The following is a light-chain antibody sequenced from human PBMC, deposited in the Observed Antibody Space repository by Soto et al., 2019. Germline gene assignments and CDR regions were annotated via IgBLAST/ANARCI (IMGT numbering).Light chain of an antibody. Sequence: DIQMTQSPSSLSASVGDRVTITCRASQSISSYLNWYQQKPGKAPKRLIYAASSLQSGVPSRFSGSGSGTDFPLTISSLQPEDFATYYCQQSDSTPPLTFGQGTRLEIK. CDR1: QSISSY. CDR3: QQSDSTPPLT. V-gene: IGKV1-39*01. J-gene: IGKJ5*01. CDR2: AAS.